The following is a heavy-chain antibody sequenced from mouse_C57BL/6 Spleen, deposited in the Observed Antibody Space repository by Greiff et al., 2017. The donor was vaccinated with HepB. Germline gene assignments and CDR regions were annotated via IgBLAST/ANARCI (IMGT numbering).Heavy chain of an antibody. Sequence: VQLQQSGPELVKPGASVKISCKASGYTFTDYYMNWVKQSHGKSLEWIGDINPNNGGTSYNQKFKGKATLTVDKSSSTAYMELRSLTSEDSAVYYCARTYYGRFAYWGQGTLVTVSA. CDR3: ARTYYGRFAY. D-gene: IGHD2-10*01. J-gene: IGHJ3*01. CDR2: INPNNGGT. CDR1: GYTFTDYY. V-gene: IGHV1-26*01.